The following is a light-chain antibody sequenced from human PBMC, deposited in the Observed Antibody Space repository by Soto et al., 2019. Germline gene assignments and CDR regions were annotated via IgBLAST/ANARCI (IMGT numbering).Light chain of an antibody. CDR2: KAS. V-gene: IGKV1-5*03. CDR3: QQYKSSST. CDR1: ESISIW. J-gene: IGKJ1*01. Sequence: DIQMTQSPSTLSASVGDTVTITCRASESISIWLAWYQQKPGKAPNLLINKASSLQSEVPSRFSGSGSGTEFTLTITSLQPDYFGVYYCQQYKSSSTFGQGTKVEIK.